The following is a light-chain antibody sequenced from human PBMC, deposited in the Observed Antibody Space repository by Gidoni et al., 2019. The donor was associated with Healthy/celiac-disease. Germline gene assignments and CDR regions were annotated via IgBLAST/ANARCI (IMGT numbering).Light chain of an antibody. CDR1: QSISSY. V-gene: IGKV1-39*01. CDR3: QQSYSTLT. CDR2: AAS. J-gene: IGKJ4*01. Sequence: IQMTQSPSSLSASVGYRVTITCRASQSISSYLNWYQQKPGKAPKLLIYAASSLQSGVPSRFSGSGSGTDFTLTISSLQPEDFATYYCQQSYSTLTFGGGTKVEIK.